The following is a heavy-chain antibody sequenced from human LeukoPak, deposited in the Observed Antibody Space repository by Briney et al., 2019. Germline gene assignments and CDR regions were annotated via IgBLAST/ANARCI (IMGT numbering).Heavy chain of an antibody. CDR3: ATDRITIFGVVTMGY. Sequence: ASVKVSCKVSGYTLTELSMHWGRQAPAKGLEWMGGFDPEDGETIYAQKFQGRVTMTEDTSTDTAYMELSSLRSEDTAVYYCATDRITIFGVVTMGYWGQGTLVTVSS. D-gene: IGHD3-3*01. CDR1: GYTLTELS. V-gene: IGHV1-24*01. J-gene: IGHJ4*02. CDR2: FDPEDGET.